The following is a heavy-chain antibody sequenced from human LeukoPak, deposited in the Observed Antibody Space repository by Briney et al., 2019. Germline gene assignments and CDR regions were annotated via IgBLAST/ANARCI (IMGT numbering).Heavy chain of an antibody. CDR3: ASDPSLDY. CDR1: GFSFSRYS. CDR2: ISSSSTI. V-gene: IGHV3-48*01. J-gene: IGHJ4*02. Sequence: AVSLTLSCADSGFSFSRYSMNWVRQAPAKGLECVSYISSSSTIYFEDSVKGRFTISRDNAKNSLYLQMNSLRAEDTAVYYCASDPSLDYWGQGTGVTVSS.